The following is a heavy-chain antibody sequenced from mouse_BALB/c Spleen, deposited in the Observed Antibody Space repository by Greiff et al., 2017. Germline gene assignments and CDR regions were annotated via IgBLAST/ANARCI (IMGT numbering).Heavy chain of an antibody. V-gene: IGHV1-82*01. CDR2: IYPGDGDT. CDR3: ARSGGSSYDWFAY. J-gene: IGHJ3*01. CDR1: GYAFSSSW. D-gene: IGHD1-1*01. Sequence: QVQLQQSGPELVKPGASVKISCKASGYAFSSSWMNWVKQRPGQGLEWIGRIYPGDGDTNYNGKFKGKATLTADKSSSTAYMQLSSLTSVDSAVYFCARSGGSSYDWFAYWGQGTLVTVSA.